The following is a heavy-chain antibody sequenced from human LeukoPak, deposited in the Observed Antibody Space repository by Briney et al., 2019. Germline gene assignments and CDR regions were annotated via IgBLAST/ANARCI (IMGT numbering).Heavy chain of an antibody. D-gene: IGHD3-22*01. CDR1: GFTFSSYA. V-gene: IGHV3-30-3*01. J-gene: IGHJ6*02. CDR3: ARITPVGVGYYYDSSGYYGSYYYYYGMDV. Sequence: GGSLRLSCAASGFTFSSYAMHWVRQAPGKGLEWVAVISYDGSNKYYADSVKGRFTISRDNSKNTLYLQMNSLRAEDTAVYYCARITPVGVGYYYDSSGYYGSYYYYYGMDVWGQGTTVTVSS. CDR2: ISYDGSNK.